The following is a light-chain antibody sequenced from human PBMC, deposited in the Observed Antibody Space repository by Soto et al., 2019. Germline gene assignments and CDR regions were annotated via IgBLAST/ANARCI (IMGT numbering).Light chain of an antibody. CDR1: QSVSSN. J-gene: IGKJ1*01. V-gene: IGKV3-15*01. CDR2: GAF. Sequence: DIVFTQSPVTLSVSPGERVTLSCRASQSVSSNLAWYQQKPGQAPSLLIYGAFTRATGIPARFSGTGSGTEFTLTISSLQSEDFALYYCQQYNDWPLTFGQGTKVDIK. CDR3: QQYNDWPLT.